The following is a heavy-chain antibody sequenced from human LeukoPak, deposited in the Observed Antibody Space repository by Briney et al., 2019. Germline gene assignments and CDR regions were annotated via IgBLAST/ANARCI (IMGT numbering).Heavy chain of an antibody. CDR3: ARGGGYSSGWLPIGMDV. Sequence: GSLRLSCAASGSTFSSYWMHWVRQAPGKGLVWVSRINSDGSSTSYADSVKGRFTISRDNAKNTLYLQMNSLRAEDTAVYYCARGGGYSSGWLPIGMDVWGQGTTVTVSS. D-gene: IGHD6-19*01. CDR1: GSTFSSYW. J-gene: IGHJ6*02. CDR2: INSDGSST. V-gene: IGHV3-74*01.